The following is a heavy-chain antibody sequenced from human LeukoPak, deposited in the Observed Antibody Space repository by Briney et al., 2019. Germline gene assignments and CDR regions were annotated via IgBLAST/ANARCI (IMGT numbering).Heavy chain of an antibody. CDR1: GYIFTRYG. CDR2: ISTYDGST. D-gene: IGHD1-26*01. CDR3: ARDRDSGSYYDFDY. V-gene: IGHV1-18*01. J-gene: IGHJ4*02. Sequence: ASVKVSCKASGYIFTRYGISWVRQAPGQGLEWMGWISTYDGSTKYVQSLQGRLTMTRDTSTSTAYMELSRLRSDDTAVYYCARDRDSGSYYDFDYWGQGTLVTVSS.